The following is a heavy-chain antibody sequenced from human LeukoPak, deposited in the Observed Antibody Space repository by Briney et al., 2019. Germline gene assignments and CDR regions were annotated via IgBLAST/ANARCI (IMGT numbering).Heavy chain of an antibody. V-gene: IGHV4-39*07. CDR1: GGSISSSSYY. Sequence: SETLSLTCTVSGGSISSSSYYWGWIRQPPGKGLEWIGSIYYSGSTYYNPSLKSRVTISVDTSKNQFSLKLSSVTAADTAVYYCARGRRDYGSGSRRAFDYWGQGTLVTVSS. D-gene: IGHD3-10*01. CDR3: ARGRRDYGSGSRRAFDY. J-gene: IGHJ4*02. CDR2: IYYSGST.